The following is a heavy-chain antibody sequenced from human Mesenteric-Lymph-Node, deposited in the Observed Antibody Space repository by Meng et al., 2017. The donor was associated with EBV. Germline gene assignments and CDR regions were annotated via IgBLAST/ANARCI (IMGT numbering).Heavy chain of an antibody. CDR1: GASISGPNW. V-gene: IGHV4-4*02. J-gene: IGHJ4*02. D-gene: IGHD3-22*01. CDR3: AEVLNGYYYFDY. Sequence: QLEGSGPGVVKPSGTLSLTCAVSGASISGPNWWSWVRPPPGKGLEWIGEVYHSGSTNYNPSLKSRVSMSVDTSKNHFSLKLTSVTAAGTAMYYCAEVLNGYYYFDYWGQGTLVTVSS. CDR2: VYHSGST.